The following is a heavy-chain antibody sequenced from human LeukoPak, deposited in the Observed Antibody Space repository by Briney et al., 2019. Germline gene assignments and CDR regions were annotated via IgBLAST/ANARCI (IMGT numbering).Heavy chain of an antibody. J-gene: IGHJ4*02. V-gene: IGHV1-46*01. D-gene: IGHD3-22*01. CDR1: GYTFTSYY. CDR2: INPSGGST. CDR3: VNYDSSGEYFDY. Sequence: GASVKVSCKASGYTFTSYYMHWVRQAPGQGLEWMGIINPSGGSTSYAQKFQGRVTMTRDMSTSTVYMELSSLRSEDTAVYYCVNYDSSGEYFDYWGQGTLVTVSS.